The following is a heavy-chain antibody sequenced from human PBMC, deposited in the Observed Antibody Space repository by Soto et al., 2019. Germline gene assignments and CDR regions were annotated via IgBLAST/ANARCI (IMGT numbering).Heavy chain of an antibody. CDR2: IDPSDSQT. CDR1: GYSFAGYW. CDR3: ARQIYDSDTGPNFQYYFDS. J-gene: IGHJ4*02. V-gene: IGHV5-10-1*01. D-gene: IGHD3-22*01. Sequence: GETLKISCKGPGYSFAGYWITWVRQKPGKGLEWMGRIDPSDSQTYYSPSFRGHVTISVTKSITTVFLQWSSLRASDTAMYYCARQIYDSDTGPNFQYYFDSWGQGTPVTVSS.